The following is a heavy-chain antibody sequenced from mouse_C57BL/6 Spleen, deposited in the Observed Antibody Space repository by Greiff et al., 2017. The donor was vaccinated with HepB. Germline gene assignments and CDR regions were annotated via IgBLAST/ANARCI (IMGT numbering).Heavy chain of an antibody. J-gene: IGHJ2*01. D-gene: IGHD1-1*01. V-gene: IGHV2-6-1*01. CDR1: GFSLTSYG. Sequence: QVQLKQSGPGLVAPSQSLSITCTVSGFSLTSYGVHWVRQPPGKGLEWLVVIWSDGSTTYNSAPKSRLSISKDNSKSQVFLKMNSLQTDDTSMYYCARHYYGSRYYFDYWGQGTTLTVSS. CDR3: ARHYYGSRYYFDY. CDR2: IWSDGST.